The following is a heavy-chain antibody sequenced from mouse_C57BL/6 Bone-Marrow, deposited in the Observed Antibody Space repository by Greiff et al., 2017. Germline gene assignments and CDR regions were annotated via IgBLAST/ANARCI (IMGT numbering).Heavy chain of an antibody. CDR3: ARGRYFDV. CDR2: IDPSDSET. Sequence: QVHVKQPGAELVRPGSSVKLSCKASGYTFTSYWMQWVKQRPIQGLEWIGNIDPSDSETHYNQKFKDKATLTVDKSSSTAYMQLSSLTSEDSAVYYCARGRYFDVWGTGTTVTVSS. J-gene: IGHJ1*03. CDR1: GYTFTSYW. V-gene: IGHV1-52*01.